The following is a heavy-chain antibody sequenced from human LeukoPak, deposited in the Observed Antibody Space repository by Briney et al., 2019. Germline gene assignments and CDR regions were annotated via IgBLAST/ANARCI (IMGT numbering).Heavy chain of an antibody. CDR1: GFTFSNYA. Sequence: PGGSLRLSCAASGFTFSNYAMSWVRQAPGKGLEWVSVVSGSGGSAYYADSVKGRFTISRDNSKNTLYLQMNSLKTEDTAVYYCTTDPLTMVGYWGQGTLVTVSA. CDR2: VSGSGGSA. D-gene: IGHD3-10*01. J-gene: IGHJ4*02. V-gene: IGHV3-23*01. CDR3: TTDPLTMVGY.